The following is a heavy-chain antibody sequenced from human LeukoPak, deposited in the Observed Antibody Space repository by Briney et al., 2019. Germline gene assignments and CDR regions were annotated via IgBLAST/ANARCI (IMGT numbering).Heavy chain of an antibody. CDR2: IYYSGST. CDR3: ARRSTARHGYNSIYYFDY. Sequence: TSETLSLTCTVSGGSISSSIYYWGWIRQPPGKGLEWIGSIYYSGSTYYNPSLKSRVTISVDTSKNQFSLKLSSVTAADTAVYYCARRSTARHGYNSIYYFDYWGQGTLVTVSS. D-gene: IGHD5-24*01. CDR1: GGSISSSIYY. V-gene: IGHV4-39*01. J-gene: IGHJ4*02.